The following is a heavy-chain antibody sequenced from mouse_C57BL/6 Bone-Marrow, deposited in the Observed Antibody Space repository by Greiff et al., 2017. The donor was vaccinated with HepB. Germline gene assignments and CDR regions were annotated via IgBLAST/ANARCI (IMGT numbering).Heavy chain of an antibody. V-gene: IGHV1-64*01. Sequence: VQLQQPGAELVKPGASVKLSCKASGYTFTSYWMHWVKQRPGQGLEWIGMIHPNSGSTNYNEKFKSKATLTVDKSSSTAYMQLSSLTSEDSAVYYCARPGGDYAMDYWGQGTSVTVSS. J-gene: IGHJ4*01. D-gene: IGHD4-1*01. CDR1: GYTFTSYW. CDR2: IHPNSGST. CDR3: ARPGGDYAMDY.